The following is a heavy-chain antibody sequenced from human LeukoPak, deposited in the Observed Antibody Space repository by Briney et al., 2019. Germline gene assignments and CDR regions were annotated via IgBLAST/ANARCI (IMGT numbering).Heavy chain of an antibody. CDR2: ISVSGGST. J-gene: IGHJ4*02. D-gene: IGHD5-18*01. Sequence: GGSLRLSCAASGFTFSSYAMSWVRQAPGKGLEWVSAISVSGGSTYYADSVKGRFTTSRDNSKNTLYLQLNSLRAEDTAVYYCAKDRGYSYGPDQYYFDYWGQGTLVTVSS. CDR1: GFTFSSYA. V-gene: IGHV3-23*01. CDR3: AKDRGYSYGPDQYYFDY.